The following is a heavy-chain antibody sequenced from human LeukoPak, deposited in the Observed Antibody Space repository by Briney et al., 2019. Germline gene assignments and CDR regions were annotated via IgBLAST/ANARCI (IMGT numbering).Heavy chain of an antibody. CDR3: ARARSGWYYFDY. D-gene: IGHD6-19*01. J-gene: IGHJ4*02. CDR1: GGSISSGGYY. V-gene: IGHV4-34*01. Sequence: SETLSLTCAVSGGSISSGGYYWSWIRQPPGKGLEWIGEINHSGSTNYNPSLKSRVTISVDTSKNQFSLKLSSVTAADTAVYYCARARSGWYYFDYWGQGTLVTVSS. CDR2: INHSGST.